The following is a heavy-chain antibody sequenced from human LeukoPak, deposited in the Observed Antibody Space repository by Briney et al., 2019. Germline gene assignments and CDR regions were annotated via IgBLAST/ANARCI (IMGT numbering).Heavy chain of an antibody. Sequence: PSETLSLTCTVSGGSISSYYWSWIRQPAGKGLEWIGRIYTSGSTNYNPSLKSRVTMSVDTSKNRFSLKLNSVTASDTAVYYCARLVDRLMFDYWGQGTQVTVSS. V-gene: IGHV4-4*07. CDR3: ARLVDRLMFDY. CDR1: GGSISSYY. J-gene: IGHJ4*02. CDR2: IYTSGST. D-gene: IGHD2-21*02.